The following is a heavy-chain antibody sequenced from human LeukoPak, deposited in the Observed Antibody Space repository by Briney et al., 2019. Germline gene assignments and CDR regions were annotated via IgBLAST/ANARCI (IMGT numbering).Heavy chain of an antibody. J-gene: IGHJ1*01. CDR3: ARGRTPEYFQH. V-gene: IGHV4-59*08. CDR2: IYYSGST. Sequence: SETLSLTCTVSGGSISSYYRSWIRQPPGKGLEWIGYIYYSGSTNYNPSLKSRVTISVDTSKNQFSLKLSSVTAADTAVYYCARGRTPEYFQHWGQGTLVTVSS. CDR1: GGSISSYY.